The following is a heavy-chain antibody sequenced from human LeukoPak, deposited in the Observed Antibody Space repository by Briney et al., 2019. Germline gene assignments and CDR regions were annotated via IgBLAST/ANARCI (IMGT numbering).Heavy chain of an antibody. CDR2: IYPGDSAT. J-gene: IGHJ4*02. CDR3: ARRPEDDDYFGY. D-gene: IGHD1-1*01. V-gene: IGHV5-51*01. CDR1: GYSFTSYW. Sequence: GESLKISCKPSGYSFTSYWISWVRQLPGKGLCWMGIIYPGDSATRYSPSFQGEVTISADKSISTAYLQWSSLKASDTAMYYCARRPEDDDYFGYWGQGALVTVSS.